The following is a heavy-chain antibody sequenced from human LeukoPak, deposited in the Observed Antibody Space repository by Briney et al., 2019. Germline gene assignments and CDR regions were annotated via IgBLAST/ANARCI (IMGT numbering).Heavy chain of an antibody. V-gene: IGHV1-69*01. D-gene: IGHD5-12*01. CDR2: IIPIFGTA. CDR1: GGTFSSYA. Sequence: SVKVSCKASGGTFSSYAISWVRQVPGQGLEWMGGIIPIFGTANYAQKFQGRVTITADESTSTAYMELSSLRSEDTAVYYCARDSGYSGYDLRCDYWGQGTLVTVSS. CDR3: ARDSGYSGYDLRCDY. J-gene: IGHJ4*02.